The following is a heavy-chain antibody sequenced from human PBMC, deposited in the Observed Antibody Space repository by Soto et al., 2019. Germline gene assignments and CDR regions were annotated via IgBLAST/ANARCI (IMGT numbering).Heavy chain of an antibody. J-gene: IGHJ3*02. CDR3: ARDMDSSGYYHDAFDI. CDR2: IYYSGSN. Sequence: QVQLQESGPGLVKPSETLSLTCTVSGGSISSYYWSWIRQPPRKGLEWIGYIYYSGSNNYNPSLNSRVTISVDTSQNQFSLKLSSVTAADTAVYYCARDMDSSGYYHDAFDIWGQGTMVTVSS. V-gene: IGHV4-59*01. D-gene: IGHD3-22*01. CDR1: GGSISSYY.